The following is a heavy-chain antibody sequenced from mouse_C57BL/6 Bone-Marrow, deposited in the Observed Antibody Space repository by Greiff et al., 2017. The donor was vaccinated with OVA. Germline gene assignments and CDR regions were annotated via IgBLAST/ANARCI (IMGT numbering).Heavy chain of an antibody. D-gene: IGHD1-1*01. CDR3: ARRLTTVVADYFDY. Sequence: QVTRKESGPGILQSSQTLSLTCSFSGFSLSTSGMGVSWIRQPSGKGLEWLAHIYWDDDKRYNPSLKSRLTISKDTSRNQVFLKITSVDTADTATYYCARRLTTVVADYFDYWGQGTTLTVSS. CDR1: GFSLSTSGMG. V-gene: IGHV8-12*01. CDR2: IYWDDDK. J-gene: IGHJ2*01.